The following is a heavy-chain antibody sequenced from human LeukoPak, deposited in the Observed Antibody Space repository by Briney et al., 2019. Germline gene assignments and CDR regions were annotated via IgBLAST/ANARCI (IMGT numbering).Heavy chain of an antibody. Sequence: PSETLSLTCTVSGGSISGSSYYWAWIRQPPGKGLEWIGSGFYSGSAYYNPSLKSRVTISVDTSRNQFSLNLRSVAAADRAVYYCARLRGAMTPVTSDFDYWGQGTLVTVSS. CDR1: GGSISGSSYY. V-gene: IGHV4-39*01. J-gene: IGHJ4*02. D-gene: IGHD4-17*01. CDR3: ARLRGAMTPVTSDFDY. CDR2: GFYSGSA.